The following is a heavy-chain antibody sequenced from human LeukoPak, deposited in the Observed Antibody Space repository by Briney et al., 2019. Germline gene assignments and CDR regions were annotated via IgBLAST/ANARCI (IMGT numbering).Heavy chain of an antibody. Sequence: QPGGSLRLSCAASGFTFSSYGMHWVRQAPGKGLEWVAVISYDGSNKYYADSVKGRFTISRDNSKNTLYLQMNSLRAEDTAVYYCAKERKQLAETFDYWGQGTLVTVSS. CDR2: ISYDGSNK. CDR1: GFTFSSYG. D-gene: IGHD6-6*01. V-gene: IGHV3-30*18. CDR3: AKERKQLAETFDY. J-gene: IGHJ4*02.